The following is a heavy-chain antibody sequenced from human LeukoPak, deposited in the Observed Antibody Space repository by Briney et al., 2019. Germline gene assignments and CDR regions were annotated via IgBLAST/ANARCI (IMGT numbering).Heavy chain of an antibody. J-gene: IGHJ4*02. CDR3: ARGKHYDSSVPRGAVDFDY. CDR2: IKHDGSVK. CDR1: GFTFSSYW. V-gene: IGHV3-7*01. Sequence: GGSLRLSCAASGFTFSSYWMSWVRQTPGKGLEWVANIKHDGSVKEYADSVKGRFTISRDNAKNSLSLQMNSLRPEDTAVYYCARGKHYDSSVPRGAVDFDYWGQGTLVTVSS. D-gene: IGHD3-22*01.